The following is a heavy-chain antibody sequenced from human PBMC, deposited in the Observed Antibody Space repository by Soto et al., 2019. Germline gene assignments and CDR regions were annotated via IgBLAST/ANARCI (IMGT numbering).Heavy chain of an antibody. CDR1: GGTFSSYA. D-gene: IGHD3-3*01. CDR2: IIPIFGTA. V-gene: IGHV1-69*13. CDR3: ASSTYLRLNWFDP. Sequence: GASVKVSCKASGGTFSSYAISWVRQAPGQGLEWMGGIIPIFGTANYAQKFQGRVTITADESTSTAYMELSSLRSEDTAVYYCASSTYLRLNWFDPWGQGTLVTVSS. J-gene: IGHJ5*02.